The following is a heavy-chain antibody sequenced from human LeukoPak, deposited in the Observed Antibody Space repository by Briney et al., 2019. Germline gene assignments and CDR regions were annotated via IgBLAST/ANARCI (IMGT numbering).Heavy chain of an antibody. CDR2: IYYSGST. D-gene: IGHD5-24*01. J-gene: IGHJ3*02. CDR3: ARGRDGYNLRVSGAFDI. CDR1: GGSISSGGYY. V-gene: IGHV4-31*03. Sequence: SETLSLTCTVSGGSISSGGYYWSWIRQHPGKGLEWIGYIYYSGSTYYNPSLKSRVTISVDTSKNQFSLKLSSVTAADTAVYYSARGRDGYNLRVSGAFDIWGQGTMVTVSS.